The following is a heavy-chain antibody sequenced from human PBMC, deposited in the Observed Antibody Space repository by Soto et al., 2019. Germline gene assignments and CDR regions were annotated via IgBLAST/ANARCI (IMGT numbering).Heavy chain of an antibody. J-gene: IGHJ4*02. CDR3: ARDHHYYDSSGYPSGY. CDR2: ISSSSSYT. CDR1: GFTFSSYS. Sequence: GGSLRLSCAASGFTFSSYSMNWVRQAPGKGLEWVSSISSSSSYTYYADSVKGRFTISRDNAKNSLYLQMNSLRAEDTAVYYCARDHHYYDSSGYPSGYWGQGTLVTVSS. D-gene: IGHD3-22*01. V-gene: IGHV3-21*01.